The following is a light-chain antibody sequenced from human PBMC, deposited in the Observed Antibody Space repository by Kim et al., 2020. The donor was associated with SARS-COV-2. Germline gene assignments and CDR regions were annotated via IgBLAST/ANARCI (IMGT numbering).Light chain of an antibody. Sequence: AIRVTQSPSSFSASTGERVTITCRASEGIRNFLAWYQQKPGKAPKLLVHAASTLQTGVPSRFSGSGSGTDFTLTISILQSEDFATYYCQQNFDYPYTFGQGTKVDIK. CDR3: QQNFDYPYT. CDR2: AAS. CDR1: EGIRNF. V-gene: IGKV1-8*01. J-gene: IGKJ2*01.